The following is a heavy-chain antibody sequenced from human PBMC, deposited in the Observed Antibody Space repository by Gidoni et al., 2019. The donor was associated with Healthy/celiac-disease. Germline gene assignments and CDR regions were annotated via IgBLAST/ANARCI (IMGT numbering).Heavy chain of an antibody. V-gene: IGHV3-30*03. D-gene: IGHD6-13*01. CDR2: ISYDGSNK. Sequence: WVAVISYDGSNKYYADSVKGRFTISRDNSKNTLYLQMNSLRAEDTAVYYCEAADYWGQGTLVTVSS. J-gene: IGHJ4*02. CDR3: EAADY.